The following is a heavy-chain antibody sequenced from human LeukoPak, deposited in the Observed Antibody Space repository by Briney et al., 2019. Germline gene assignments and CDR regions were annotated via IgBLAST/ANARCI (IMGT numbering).Heavy chain of an antibody. Sequence: ASVKVSCKASVYTFTSYDINWVRQATGQGLEWMGWMNPNSGNTGYAQKFQGRVTMTRNTSISTAYMELSSLRSEDTAVYYCARMLTSGSYFLRDFYYYYGMDVWGQGTTVTVSS. J-gene: IGHJ6*02. CDR3: ARMLTSGSYFLRDFYYYYGMDV. CDR2: MNPNSGNT. V-gene: IGHV1-8*01. D-gene: IGHD3-10*01. CDR1: VYTFTSYD.